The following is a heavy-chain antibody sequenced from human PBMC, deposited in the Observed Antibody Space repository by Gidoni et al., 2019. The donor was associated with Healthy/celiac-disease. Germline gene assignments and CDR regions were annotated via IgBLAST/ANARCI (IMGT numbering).Heavy chain of an antibody. J-gene: IGHJ6*02. Sequence: EVQLVESGGGVVRPGGSLRLSCAASGFTFDAYGMIWVRQAPGKGLAWVSVINWNGGSTGYADSVKGRFTISRDNAKNSLYLQMNSLRAEDTALYYCARFTPVWEDPWFGELSNYYGMDVWGQGTTVTVSS. CDR1: GFTFDAYG. V-gene: IGHV3-20*04. CDR2: INWNGGST. D-gene: IGHD3-10*01. CDR3: ARFTPVWEDPWFGELSNYYGMDV.